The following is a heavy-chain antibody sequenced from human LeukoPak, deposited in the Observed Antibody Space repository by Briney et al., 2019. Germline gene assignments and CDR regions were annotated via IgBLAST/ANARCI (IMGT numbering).Heavy chain of an antibody. CDR3: ARDYLWGGSDAFDT. CDR1: GYTFTDYY. Sequence: ASVKVSCKASGYTFTDYYMHWVRQAPGQGLEWMGWINLNSGGTGYALKFQGRVMMTRDTSISTAYMELSRLRSDDTAVYYCARDYLWGGSDAFDTWGQGTMVIVSS. CDR2: INLNSGGT. D-gene: IGHD3-16*01. J-gene: IGHJ3*02. V-gene: IGHV1-2*02.